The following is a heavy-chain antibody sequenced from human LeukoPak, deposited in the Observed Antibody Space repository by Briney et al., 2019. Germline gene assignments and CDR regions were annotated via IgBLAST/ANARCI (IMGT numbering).Heavy chain of an antibody. CDR3: VKDFGRVRGTPDS. V-gene: IGHV3-64D*06. Sequence: GGSLRLSCSASGFVFSIYTMYWVRQAPGKGPEYVSTISGSGNGASTYYADSVKGRFTISRDDSKSLLYLQMNGLRGEDTAVYYCVKDFGRVRGTPDSWGQGTLVPVSP. D-gene: IGHD3-16*01. CDR1: GFVFSIYT. CDR2: ISGSGNGAST. J-gene: IGHJ4*02.